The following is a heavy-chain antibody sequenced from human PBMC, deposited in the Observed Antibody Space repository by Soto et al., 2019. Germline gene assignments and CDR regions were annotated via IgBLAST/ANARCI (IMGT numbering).Heavy chain of an antibody. J-gene: IGHJ4*02. CDR1: GFTFSDYG. CDR3: AKEMYPRTVLDSSSPWGDY. Sequence: QVQLVESGGGVVQPGRSLRLSCAVSGFTFSDYGMHWVRQAPGKGLEWVAVMSYAGTYKYYADSVKGRFTISRDLSGNTLFLKMNSLRLEDTAVYFCAKEMYPRTVLDSSSPWGDYWGQGTLVTVSP. D-gene: IGHD6-6*01. CDR2: MSYAGTYK. V-gene: IGHV3-30*18.